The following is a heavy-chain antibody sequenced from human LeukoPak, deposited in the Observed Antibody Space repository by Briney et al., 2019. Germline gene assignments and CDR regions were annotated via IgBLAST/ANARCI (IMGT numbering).Heavy chain of an antibody. CDR2: ISSSSSYI. CDR1: GFTFSSYS. J-gene: IGHJ4*02. CDR3: ARGTTVVTRIDY. D-gene: IGHD4-23*01. Sequence: GGSLRLSCAASGFTFSSYSMNWVRQAPGKGLEWVSSISSSSSYIYYADSVKGRFTISRDNAKNSLYLQMNSLRAEDTAVYYCARGTTVVTRIDYWGQGTLVTVSS. V-gene: IGHV3-21*01.